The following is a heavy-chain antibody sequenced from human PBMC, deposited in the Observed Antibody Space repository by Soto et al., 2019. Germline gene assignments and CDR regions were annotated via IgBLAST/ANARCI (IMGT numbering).Heavy chain of an antibody. CDR1: GGTFGNSA. CDR3: ARDKDRQQFGGNYYYGIDV. V-gene: IGHV1-69*12. D-gene: IGHD3-10*01. CDR2: IITIFPTP. Sequence: QVQLVQSGAEVKKPGSSETVSCKASGGTFGNSAISWVRQAPGQGLEWMGGIITIFPTPDYAQKFQGRVRITADESTSTADMELTSLRSEDTAVYYCARDKDRQQFGGNYYYGIDVWGQGTTVTVSS. J-gene: IGHJ6*02.